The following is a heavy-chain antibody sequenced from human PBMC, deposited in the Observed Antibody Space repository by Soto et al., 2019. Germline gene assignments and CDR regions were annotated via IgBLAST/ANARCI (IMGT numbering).Heavy chain of an antibody. J-gene: IGHJ4*02. CDR1: GGSFSGYY. D-gene: IGHD3-10*01. CDR3: ARGVLWFGFDY. V-gene: IGHV4-34*01. CDR2: INHSGST. Sequence: QVQLQQWGAGLLKPSETLSLTCAVYGGSFSGYYWSWIRQPPGKGLEWIGEINHSGSTNYNPSLKRXXTXSXXTCKTQCSLRLSSVTAAHTAVYYCARGVLWFGFDYWGQGTLVTVSS.